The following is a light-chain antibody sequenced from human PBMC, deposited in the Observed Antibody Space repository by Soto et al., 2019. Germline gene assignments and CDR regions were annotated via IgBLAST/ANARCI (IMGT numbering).Light chain of an antibody. CDR3: RQYVTSPPRRI. CDR1: QGVSSTY. V-gene: IGKV3-20*01. CDR2: DVS. Sequence: EIVLTQSPGTLSLSPGERATLSCRASQGVSSTYLAWFQQKPGQAPRLLVYDVSTRATGIPDRFSGSGSGTDLTLTISRLEREDGAVYCCRQYVTSPPRRIVGGGTKVEIK. J-gene: IGKJ4*01.